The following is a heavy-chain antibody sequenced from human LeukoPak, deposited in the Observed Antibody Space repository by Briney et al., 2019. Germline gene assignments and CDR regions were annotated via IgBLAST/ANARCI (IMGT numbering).Heavy chain of an antibody. V-gene: IGHV1-3*01. CDR3: ARDHFSPGIAAAGTGYFDY. Sequence: GASVKVSCKASGYTFTSYAMHWVRQAPGQRLEWMGWINAGNGNTKYSQKFQGRVTITRDTSASTAYVELSSLRSEDTAVYYCARDHFSPGIAAAGTGYFDYWDQGTLVTVSS. CDR1: GYTFTSYA. CDR2: INAGNGNT. J-gene: IGHJ4*02. D-gene: IGHD6-13*01.